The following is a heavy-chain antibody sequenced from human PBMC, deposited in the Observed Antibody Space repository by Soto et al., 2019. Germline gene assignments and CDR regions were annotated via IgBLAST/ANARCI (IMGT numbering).Heavy chain of an antibody. Sequence: GGSLRLSCAASGFTFSSYAMSWVRQAPGKGLEWVSAISGSGGSTYYADSVKGRFTISRDNSKNTLYLQMNSLRAEDTAVYYCAKGGRWELRTWLDPWGQGTMVTVST. CDR3: AKGGRWELRTWLDP. D-gene: IGHD1-26*01. J-gene: IGHJ5*02. CDR2: ISGSGGST. CDR1: GFTFSSYA. V-gene: IGHV3-23*01.